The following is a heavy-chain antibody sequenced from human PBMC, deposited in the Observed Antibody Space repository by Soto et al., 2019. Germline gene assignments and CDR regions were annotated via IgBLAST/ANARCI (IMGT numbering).Heavy chain of an antibody. CDR2: ISYDGSYN. CDR3: AKEGSVVATTPDFDY. V-gene: IGHV3-30*18. J-gene: IGHJ4*02. Sequence: QVQLVESGGGVVQPGRSLRLSCAASGFTFSSYGMHWVRQAPGKGLEWVAVISYDGSYNYYADSMKGRVTISRDNSKNTLYVQMNSLRAEDTAVYYCAKEGSVVATTPDFDYWGQGTLVTVSS. D-gene: IGHD5-12*01. CDR1: GFTFSSYG.